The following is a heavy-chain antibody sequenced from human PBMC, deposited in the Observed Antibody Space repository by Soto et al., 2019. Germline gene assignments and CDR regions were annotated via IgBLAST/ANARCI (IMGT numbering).Heavy chain of an antibody. CDR3: ARTVVVPAAIANYYYGMDV. J-gene: IGHJ6*02. CDR2: INPIFGTA. V-gene: IGHV1-69*01. Sequence: QVQLVQSGAEVKKPGSSVKVSCKASGGTFSSYAISWVRQAPGQGLEWMGGINPIFGTANYAQKFQGRVTITADESTSTAYMELSSLRSEATAVYYCARTVVVPAAIANYYYGMDVWGQGTTVTVSS. D-gene: IGHD2-2*02. CDR1: GGTFSSYA.